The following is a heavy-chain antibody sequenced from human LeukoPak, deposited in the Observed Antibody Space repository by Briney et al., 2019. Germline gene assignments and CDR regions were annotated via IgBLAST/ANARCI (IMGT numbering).Heavy chain of an antibody. D-gene: IGHD3-9*01. CDR1: GCTLRSFS. CDR3: VRDNDWAFDY. J-gene: IGHJ4*02. V-gene: IGHV3-48*01. CDR2: ISPRSDII. Sequence: SGGSLRLSCTASGCTLRSFSMNWVRQAPGKGLEWVSHISPRSDIISYADSVKGRFTISRDNAKNSLYLHMNSLRADDMAVYYCVRDNDWAFDYWGQGTLVPVSS.